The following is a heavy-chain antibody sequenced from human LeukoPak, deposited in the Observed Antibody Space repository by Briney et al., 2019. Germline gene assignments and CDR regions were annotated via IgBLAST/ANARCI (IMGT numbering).Heavy chain of an antibody. Sequence: ASVKVSCKASGYTFTSYYMHWVRQAPGQGLEWMGIINPSGGSTSYAQKFQGRVTMTRDMSTSTVYMELSSLRSEDTAVYYCARDASDCSSTSCQKGREIYYYYYMDVWGKGTTVTVSS. J-gene: IGHJ6*03. CDR1: GYTFTSYY. CDR2: INPSGGST. D-gene: IGHD2-2*01. CDR3: ARDASDCSSTSCQKGREIYYYYYMDV. V-gene: IGHV1-46*01.